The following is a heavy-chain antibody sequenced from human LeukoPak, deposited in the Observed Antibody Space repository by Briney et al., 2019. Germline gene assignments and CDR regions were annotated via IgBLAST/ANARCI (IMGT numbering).Heavy chain of an antibody. CDR1: GFTFSNYA. D-gene: IGHD3-22*01. J-gene: IGHJ3*02. CDR3: AKPSSGYTSFHI. V-gene: IGHV3-23*01. Sequence: PGGSLRLSCAASGFTFSNYAMTWVRQAPGKGLEWVSSIIGSTGSTYYADSVEGRFTISRDNSKNTLYLQMNSLRVEDTAVYYCAKPSSGYTSFHIWGQGTMVTVSS. CDR2: IIGSTGST.